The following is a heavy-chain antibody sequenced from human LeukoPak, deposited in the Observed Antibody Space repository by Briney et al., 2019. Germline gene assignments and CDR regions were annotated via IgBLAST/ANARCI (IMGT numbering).Heavy chain of an antibody. CDR1: GYTFTGYY. D-gene: IGHD4-11*01. J-gene: IGHJ4*02. V-gene: IGHV1-2*02. CDR2: VNPNNGGT. Sequence: ASVKVSCKASGYTFTGYYMHWVRQAPGQGLEWMGWVNPNNGGTDYAQKFQGRVTMTRDTSISTAYMELRSLRSDDTAIYYCVRDDVTTNPLEFDYWGQGTLVTVSS. CDR3: VRDDVTTNPLEFDY.